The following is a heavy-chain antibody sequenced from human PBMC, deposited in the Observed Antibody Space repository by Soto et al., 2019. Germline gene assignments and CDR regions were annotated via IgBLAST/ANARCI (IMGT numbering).Heavy chain of an antibody. J-gene: IGHJ6*02. CDR3: ATYYCSGGSCYYYYGMDV. D-gene: IGHD2-15*01. CDR2: IIPIFGTA. V-gene: IGHV1-69*13. CDR1: GGTFSSYA. Sequence: GASVKVSCKASGGTFSSYAISWVRQAPGQGLEWMGGIIPIFGTANYAQKFQGRVTITADESTSTAYMELSSLRSEDTAVYYCATYYCSGGSCYYYYGMDVWGQGTTVTVSS.